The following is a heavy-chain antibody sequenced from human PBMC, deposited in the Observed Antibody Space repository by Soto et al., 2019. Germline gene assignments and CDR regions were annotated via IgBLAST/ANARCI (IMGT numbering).Heavy chain of an antibody. CDR3: ARAGLRPDYYDSSGYYHFDY. CDR1: GYTFTSYA. D-gene: IGHD3-22*01. CDR2: INAGNGNT. Sequence: GQVSCKASGYTFTSYAMHWVRQAPGQRLEWMGWINAGNGNTKYSQKFQGRVTITRDTSASTAYMELSSLRSEDTAVYYCARAGLRPDYYDSSGYYHFDYWGQGTLVTVSS. V-gene: IGHV1-3*01. J-gene: IGHJ4*02.